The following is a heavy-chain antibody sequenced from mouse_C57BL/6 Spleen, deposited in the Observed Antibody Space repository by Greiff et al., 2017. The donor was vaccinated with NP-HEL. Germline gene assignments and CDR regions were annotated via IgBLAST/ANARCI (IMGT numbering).Heavy chain of an antibody. CDR3: ARLYSNYFAWFAY. V-gene: IGHV1-26*01. CDR1: GYTFTDYY. CDR2: INPNNGGT. D-gene: IGHD2-5*01. J-gene: IGHJ3*01. Sequence: EVQLQQSGPELVKPGASVKISCKASGYTFTDYYMNWVKQSHGKSLEWIGDINPNNGGTSYNQKFKGKATLTVDKSSSTAYMELRSLTSEDSAVYHCARLYSNYFAWFAYWGQGTLVTVSA.